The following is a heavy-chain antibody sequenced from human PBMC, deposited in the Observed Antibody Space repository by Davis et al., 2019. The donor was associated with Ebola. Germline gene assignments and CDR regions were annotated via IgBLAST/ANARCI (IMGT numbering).Heavy chain of an antibody. CDR1: GYTFRNSA. J-gene: IGHJ4*02. V-gene: IGHV1-3*01. Sequence: ASVKVSCKASGYTFRNSAISWVRQAPGQGLEWMGWINAGNGNTKYSQKFQGRVTITRDTSASTAYMELSSLRSEDTAVYYCARAGYNWNYDYFDYWGQGTLVTVSS. D-gene: IGHD1-7*01. CDR2: INAGNGNT. CDR3: ARAGYNWNYDYFDY.